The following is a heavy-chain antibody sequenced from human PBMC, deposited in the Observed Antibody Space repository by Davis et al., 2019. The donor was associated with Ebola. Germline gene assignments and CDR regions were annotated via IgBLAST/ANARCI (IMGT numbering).Heavy chain of an antibody. J-gene: IGHJ6*02. CDR2: TIGDGSGT. CDR1: GFSISTYW. V-gene: IGHV3-74*01. D-gene: IGHD3-3*01. CDR3: ARGRGNFWSGYSGMDV. Sequence: PGGSLRLSCAASGFSISTYWMHWVRQALGQGLVWISRTIGDGSGTYYADSVKGRLTISRDNAKNTLYLQMNSLRVEDTAVYYCARGRGNFWSGYSGMDVWGQGTTVTVSS.